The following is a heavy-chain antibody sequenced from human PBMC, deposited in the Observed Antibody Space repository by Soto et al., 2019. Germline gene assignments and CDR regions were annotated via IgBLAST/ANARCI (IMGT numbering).Heavy chain of an antibody. CDR1: GYSFTSYW. CDR2: IDPSDSYT. V-gene: IGHV5-10-1*01. D-gene: IGHD2-21*02. Sequence: GESLKISCKGSGYSFTSYWISWVRQMPGKGLEWMGRIDPSDSYTNYSPSFQGHVTISADKSISTAYLQWSSLKASDTAMYYCARLSIVVVTADYYYGMDVWGQGTTVTVSS. CDR3: ARLSIVVVTADYYYGMDV. J-gene: IGHJ6*02.